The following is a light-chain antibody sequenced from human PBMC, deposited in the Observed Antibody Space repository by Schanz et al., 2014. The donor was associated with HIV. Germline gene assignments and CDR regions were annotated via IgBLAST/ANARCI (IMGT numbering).Light chain of an antibody. CDR3: QQYGGSPRWT. J-gene: IGKJ1*01. Sequence: EIVLTQSPGSLSLSPGERATLSCGASPRPSSSYLAWYQQKRDQPPRLVIYVTSTRAAGIPDRFSGTESGTEFHLTINRLEPEDFAVYYCQQYGGSPRWTFGHGTKVEVK. CDR1: PRPSSSY. V-gene: IGKV3-20*01. CDR2: VTS.